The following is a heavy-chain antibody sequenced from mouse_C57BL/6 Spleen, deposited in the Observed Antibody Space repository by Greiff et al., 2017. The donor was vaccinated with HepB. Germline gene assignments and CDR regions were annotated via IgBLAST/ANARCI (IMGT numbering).Heavy chain of an antibody. CDR2: IWSGGST. D-gene: IGHD2-5*01. CDR1: GFSLTSYG. V-gene: IGHV2-2*01. CDR3: ARDSNYNYAMDY. J-gene: IGHJ4*01. Sequence: QVQLQQSGPGLVQPSQSLSITCTVSGFSLTSYGVHWVRQSPGKGLEWLGVIWSGGSTDYNAAFISRLSISKDNSKSQVFFKMNSLQAYDTAIYYCARDSNYNYAMDYWGQGTSVTVSS.